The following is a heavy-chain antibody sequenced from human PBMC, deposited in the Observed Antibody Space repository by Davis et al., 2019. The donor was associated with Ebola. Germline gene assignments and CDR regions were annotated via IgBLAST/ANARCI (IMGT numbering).Heavy chain of an antibody. CDR2: ISYDGSNK. D-gene: IGHD3-10*01. CDR1: GSTFSSYA. J-gene: IGHJ5*02. CDR3: ARADGGFDP. V-gene: IGHV3-30*04. Sequence: WGSLRLSCAASGSTFSSYAMRWVRQAPGKGLEWVAVISYDGSNKYYADSVKGRFTISRDNSKNTLYLQMNSLRAEDTDVYYCARADGGFDPWGQGTLVTVSS.